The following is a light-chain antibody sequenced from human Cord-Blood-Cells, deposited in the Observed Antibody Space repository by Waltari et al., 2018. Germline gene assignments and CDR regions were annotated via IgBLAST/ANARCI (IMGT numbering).Light chain of an antibody. CDR3: CSYAGSSTSVV. CDR2: EVS. CDR1: SSDVGSYNL. Sequence: QSALTQPASVSGSPGQSITISCTGTSSDVGSYNLVSCYQHHPGKAPKLMIYEVSKRPSGVSNRFSGSKSGNTASLTISGLQAEDEADYYCCSYAGSSTSVVFGGGTKLTVL. J-gene: IGLJ2*01. V-gene: IGLV2-23*02.